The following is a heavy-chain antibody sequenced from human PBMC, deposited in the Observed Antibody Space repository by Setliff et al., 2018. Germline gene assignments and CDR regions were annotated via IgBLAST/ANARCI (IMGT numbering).Heavy chain of an antibody. Sequence: PSETLSLTCTVYGDSIINYYWSWIRQPPGKGLEWIGDIYSSGNTNYNPSLKSRVTISVDTSKNQFSLNLTSVTAADTAVYYCAREGFYCTNGVCYRPFDYWGQGTLVTVSS. CDR2: IYSSGNT. CDR1: GDSIINYY. D-gene: IGHD2-8*01. V-gene: IGHV4-4*08. CDR3: AREGFYCTNGVCYRPFDY. J-gene: IGHJ4*02.